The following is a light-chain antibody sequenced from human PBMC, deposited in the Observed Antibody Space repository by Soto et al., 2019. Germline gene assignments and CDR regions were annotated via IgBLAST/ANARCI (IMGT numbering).Light chain of an antibody. CDR3: QQYNSYSRT. CDR2: DAS. Sequence: DIQMTQSPSSLSASVGDRVTITCRASQSISSWLAWYQQKPGKAPKLLIYDASSLESGVPSRFSGSGSGTDFTLTISSLQPDDFATYYCQQYNSYSRTVGQGNKVDIK. J-gene: IGKJ1*01. V-gene: IGKV1-5*01. CDR1: QSISSW.